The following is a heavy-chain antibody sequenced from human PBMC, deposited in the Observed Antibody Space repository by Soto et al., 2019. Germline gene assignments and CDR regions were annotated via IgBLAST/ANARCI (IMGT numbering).Heavy chain of an antibody. V-gene: IGHV4-59*01. CDR2: IYYSGST. Sequence: SETLSLTCTVSGGSISSYYWSWIRQPPGKGLEWIGYIYYSGSTNYNPSLKSRVTISVDTSKNQFSLKLSSVTAADTAVYYCARDGPLPDYWGQGTLVTVSS. J-gene: IGHJ4*02. CDR1: GGSISSYY. CDR3: ARDGPLPDY. D-gene: IGHD3-10*01.